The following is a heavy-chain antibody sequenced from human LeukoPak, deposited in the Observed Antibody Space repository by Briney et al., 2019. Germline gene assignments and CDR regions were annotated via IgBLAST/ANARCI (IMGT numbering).Heavy chain of an antibody. CDR3: AREHPNDYGDYVHLYYFGY. V-gene: IGHV1-69*04. Sequence: GASVKVSCKASGGTFSSYAISWVRQAPGQGLEWMGRIIPILGIANYAQKFQGRVTITADKSTSTAYMELSSLRSEDTAVYYCAREHPNDYGDYVHLYYFGYWGQGTLVTVSS. CDR2: IIPILGIA. CDR1: GGTFSSYA. D-gene: IGHD4-17*01. J-gene: IGHJ4*02.